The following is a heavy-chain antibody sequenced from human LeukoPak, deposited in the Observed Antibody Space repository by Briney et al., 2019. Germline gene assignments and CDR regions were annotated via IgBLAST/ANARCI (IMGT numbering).Heavy chain of an antibody. J-gene: IGHJ4*02. Sequence: GGSLRLSCAASGFTFRSFWMSWIRQPQGKGPQWVSRIHGDGSSIVYADFVKGRFTISRDNAKNTLFLQMTSLKAEVTAVYYCARRLYYDISSLPFDLWGQGTLVAVSS. CDR1: GFTFRSFW. CDR2: IHGDGSSI. CDR3: ARRLYYDISSLPFDL. D-gene: IGHD3-22*01. V-gene: IGHV3-74*01.